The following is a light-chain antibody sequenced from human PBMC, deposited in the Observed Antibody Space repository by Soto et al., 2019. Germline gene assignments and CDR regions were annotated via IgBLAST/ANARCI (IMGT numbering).Light chain of an antibody. V-gene: IGKV3-15*01. CDR3: QHYNNWPPWT. Sequence: IVMTHSPATLSVSPGERATLSCRASQSVSINLAWYQQKPGQAPRLLVYRASTRATGVPARFSGSGSGTDFTLTISNLQSEDFAVYYCQHYNNWPPWTFGQGTKVEIK. CDR1: QSVSIN. CDR2: RAS. J-gene: IGKJ1*01.